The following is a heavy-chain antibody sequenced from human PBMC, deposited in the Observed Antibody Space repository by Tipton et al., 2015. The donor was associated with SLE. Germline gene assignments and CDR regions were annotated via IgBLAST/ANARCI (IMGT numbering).Heavy chain of an antibody. D-gene: IGHD4-17*01. V-gene: IGHV4-39*07. CDR1: GGSISSSSYY. Sequence: TLSLTCTVSGGSISSSSYYWGWIRQPPGKGLEWIGSIYHNGITYYNTPLKSRLTISVDTSKNQFSLRLTSVTAADTAVYYCASEHGDSPRVDYWGQGTLVTVSS. CDR2: IYHNGIT. J-gene: IGHJ4*02. CDR3: ASEHGDSPRVDY.